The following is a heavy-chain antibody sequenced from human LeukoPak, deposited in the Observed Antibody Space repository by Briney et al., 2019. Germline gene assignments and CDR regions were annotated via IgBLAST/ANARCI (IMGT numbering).Heavy chain of an antibody. CDR1: GGSISSSSYY. Sequence: PSETLSLTCTVSGGSISSSSYYWGWIRQPPGKGLEWIGSIYYSGSTYYNPSLKSRVTISVDTSKNQFSLKPSSVTAADTAVYYCASQLITGTTHYYFDYWGQGTLVTVSS. CDR3: ASQLITGTTHYYFDY. D-gene: IGHD1-7*01. CDR2: IYYSGST. V-gene: IGHV4-39*01. J-gene: IGHJ4*02.